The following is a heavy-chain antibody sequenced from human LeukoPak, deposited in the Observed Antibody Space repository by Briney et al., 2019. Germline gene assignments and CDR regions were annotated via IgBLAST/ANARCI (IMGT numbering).Heavy chain of an antibody. CDR3: AKGDYGGNSYTFDI. D-gene: IGHD4-23*01. CDR1: GLSFSKYA. Sequence: PGGSLRLSCVASGLSFSKYAMHWVRQAPGKGLEWVAVMSYDGSNKYYADSVKGRLTISRDNSKNTLFLQVNSLRSEDTAVYFCAKGDYGGNSYTFDIWGQGTLVTVSS. V-gene: IGHV3-30-3*01. J-gene: IGHJ3*02. CDR2: MSYDGSNK.